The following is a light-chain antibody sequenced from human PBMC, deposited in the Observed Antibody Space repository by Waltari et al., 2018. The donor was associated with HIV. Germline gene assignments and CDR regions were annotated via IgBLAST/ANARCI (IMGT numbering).Light chain of an antibody. J-gene: IGLJ2*01. CDR3: QSYDSGLSGSTV. CDR1: GSHLGAGCP. V-gene: IGLV1-40*01. Sequence: QSVLTQPPSVSGAPGQMVPISCTGSGSHLGAGCPVHWYQQLPGTAPKLLIYATTNRPAGVPDRFFGSRSGTSASLAISGLQAEHEADYYGQSYDSGLSGSTVFGGGTKLTVL. CDR2: ATT.